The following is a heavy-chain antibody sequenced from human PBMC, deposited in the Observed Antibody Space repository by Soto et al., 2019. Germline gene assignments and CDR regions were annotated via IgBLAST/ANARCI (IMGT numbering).Heavy chain of an antibody. Sequence: EVRVLESGGGLVQPGGSLRLSCRASGFTFSNFGMSWVRQAPGKGLEWVSGISGSGGSTYYADSVKGRFTISRDNSKNTLFLQMNSLRVEDTAVYYCAKMEGPTAYYYAMDVWGQGTTVTVSS. J-gene: IGHJ6*02. CDR3: AKMEGPTAYYYAMDV. D-gene: IGHD1-1*01. CDR2: ISGSGGST. V-gene: IGHV3-23*01. CDR1: GFTFSNFG.